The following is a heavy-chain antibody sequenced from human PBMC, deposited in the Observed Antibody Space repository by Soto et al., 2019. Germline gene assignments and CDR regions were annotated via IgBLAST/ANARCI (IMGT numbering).Heavy chain of an antibody. J-gene: IGHJ5*02. V-gene: IGHV4-30-2*01. CDR1: GGSISSGGYS. CDR2: IYHNGST. CDR3: ARVPDR. D-gene: IGHD2-2*01. Sequence: QLQLQESGSGLVKPSQTLSLTCAVSGGSISSGGYSWGWIRQPSGKGLEWIGYIYHNGSTYYNPPLKSRVTIAADRYKNHFSLKLSSVTAADTAVDYCARVPDRWGQGTLVTVSS.